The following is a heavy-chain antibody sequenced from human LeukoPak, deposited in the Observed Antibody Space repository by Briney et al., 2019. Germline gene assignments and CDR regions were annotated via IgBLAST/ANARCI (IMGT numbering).Heavy chain of an antibody. CDR1: GGTFSSYA. J-gene: IGHJ4*02. V-gene: IGHV1-69*06. CDR2: IIPIFGTA. D-gene: IGHD6-13*01. Sequence: SVKVSCKASGGTFSSYAISWVRQAHGQGLEWMGGIIPIFGTANYAQKFQGRVTITADKSTSTAYMELSSLRSEDTAVYYCAREGTHAAGIFDYWGQGTLVTVSS. CDR3: AREGTHAAGIFDY.